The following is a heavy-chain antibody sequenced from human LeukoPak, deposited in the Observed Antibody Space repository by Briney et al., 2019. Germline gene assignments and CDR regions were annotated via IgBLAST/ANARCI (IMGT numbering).Heavy chain of an antibody. V-gene: IGHV1-69*06. Sequence: ASVKVSRKASGGTFSSYAISWVRQAPGQGLEWMGGIIPIFGTANYAQKFQGRVTITADKSTSTAYMELSSLRSEDTAVYYCASSQSSIVVVAGYYMDVWGKGTTVTVSS. CDR3: ASSQSSIVVVAGYYMDV. D-gene: IGHD2-2*01. CDR1: GGTFSSYA. CDR2: IIPIFGTA. J-gene: IGHJ6*03.